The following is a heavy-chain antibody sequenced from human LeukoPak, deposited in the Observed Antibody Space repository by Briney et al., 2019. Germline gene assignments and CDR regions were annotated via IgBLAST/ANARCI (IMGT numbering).Heavy chain of an antibody. CDR1: GFTFSSYA. D-gene: IGHD2-21*02. V-gene: IGHV3-30-3*01. CDR2: ISYDGSNK. CDR3: ASGGDSYDGMDV. J-gene: IGHJ6*02. Sequence: GGSLRLSCAASGFTFSSYAMHWVRQAPGKGLERVAVISYDGSNKYYADSVKGRFTISRDNSKNTLYLQMNSLTAEDTAVYYCASGGDSYDGMDVWGQGTTVTVSS.